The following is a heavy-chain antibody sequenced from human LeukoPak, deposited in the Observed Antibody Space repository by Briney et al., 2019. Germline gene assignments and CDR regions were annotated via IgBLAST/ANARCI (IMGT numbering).Heavy chain of an antibody. CDR3: ARLKATVSIHAYFDS. J-gene: IGHJ4*02. CDR1: GGSISSSSYY. V-gene: IGHV4-39*07. Sequence: SETLSLTCTVSGGSISSSSYYWGWIRQPPGKGLEWIGSIYYSGSTNYNPSLKSRVTISVDTSKNQFSLELSSVTAADTAVYYCARLKATVSIHAYFDSWGQGTLVTVSS. D-gene: IGHD4-17*01. CDR2: IYYSGST.